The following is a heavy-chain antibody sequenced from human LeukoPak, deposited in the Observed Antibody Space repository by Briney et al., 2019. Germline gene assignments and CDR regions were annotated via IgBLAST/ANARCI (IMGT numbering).Heavy chain of an antibody. J-gene: IGHJ4*02. D-gene: IGHD1-26*01. Sequence: ASVKVSCKASGYTFTGYYMHWVRQAPGQGLEWMGWINPNSGGTNYAQKFQGRVTITRNTSISTAYMELSSLRSEDTAVYYCARRSTGIDYWGQGTLVTVSS. CDR1: GYTFTGYY. CDR3: ARRSTGIDY. V-gene: IGHV1-2*02. CDR2: INPNSGGT.